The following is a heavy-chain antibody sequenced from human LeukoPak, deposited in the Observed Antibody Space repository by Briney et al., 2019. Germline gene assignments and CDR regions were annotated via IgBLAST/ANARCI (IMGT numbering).Heavy chain of an antibody. Sequence: NSSETLSLTCAVYGGSFSGYYWSRIRQPPGKGLEWIGEINHSGSTNYNPSPKSRVTISVDTSKNQFSLKLSSVTAADTAVYYCARGRKRGAAAGPVFDYWGQGTLVTVSS. J-gene: IGHJ4*02. V-gene: IGHV4-34*01. D-gene: IGHD6-13*01. CDR1: GGSFSGYY. CDR3: ARGRKRGAAAGPVFDY. CDR2: INHSGST.